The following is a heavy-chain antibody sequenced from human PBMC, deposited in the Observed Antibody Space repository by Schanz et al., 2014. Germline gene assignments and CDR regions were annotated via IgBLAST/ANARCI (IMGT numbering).Heavy chain of an antibody. V-gene: IGHV3-23*01. J-gene: IGHJ5*02. CDR2: LSEGGGGT. CDR1: GFTFGDYA. CDR3: AKAADWPVTRYDP. D-gene: IGHD3-9*01. Sequence: EVKLLESGGGLVQPGGSLRLSCAASGFTFGDYAMSWVRQAPGKGLEWVSALSEGGGGTHYADSVRGRFTISSDSSKNTLYLQMSSLRADDTAVYYCAKAADWPVTRYDPWGQGTLVTVSS.